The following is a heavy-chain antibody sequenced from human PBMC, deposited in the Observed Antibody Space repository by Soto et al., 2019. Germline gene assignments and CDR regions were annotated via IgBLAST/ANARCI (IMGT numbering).Heavy chain of an antibody. D-gene: IGHD3-10*01. V-gene: IGHV3-9*01. Sequence: EVQLVESGGGLVQPGRSLRLSCAASGFTFDDYAMHWVRQAPGKGLEWVSSISWNSGSIGYGDSAKGRFTISRDNAKNSLYLQMNSLRTEDTALYYCAKFASFSGSNLNTFDFWGQGTLVTVSS. J-gene: IGHJ4*02. CDR3: AKFASFSGSNLNTFDF. CDR1: GFTFDDYA. CDR2: ISWNSGSI.